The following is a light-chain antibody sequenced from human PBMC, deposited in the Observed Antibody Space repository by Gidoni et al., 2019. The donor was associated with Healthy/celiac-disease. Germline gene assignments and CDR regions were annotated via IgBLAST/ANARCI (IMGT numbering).Light chain of an antibody. J-gene: IGKJ2*01. Sequence: EHVLTQSPSTLSLSPGAGATLSCRASQSVSSDLAGYQQKPGQAPRLLIYEASNRATGIPARFSGSGSGTDVTLTISSLEPEDCAVYYCQQRSNWPTVYTFGQGTKLEIK. CDR1: QSVSSD. V-gene: IGKV3-11*01. CDR3: QQRSNWPTVYT. CDR2: EAS.